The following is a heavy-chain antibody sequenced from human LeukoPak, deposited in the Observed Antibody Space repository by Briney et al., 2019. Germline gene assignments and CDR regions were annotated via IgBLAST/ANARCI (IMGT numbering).Heavy chain of an antibody. CDR2: IFSNSLYI. J-gene: IGHJ3*02. D-gene: IGHD1-26*01. V-gene: IGHV3-21*01. CDR3: ARDSTYTGSFHDAFDI. CDR1: GFTFNTYS. Sequence: GGSLRLSCAASGFTFNTYSMNWVRQAPGKGLEWVASIFSNSLYINYADSVKGRFTISRDNAENSLFLQMNSLRAEDTAVYYCARDSTYTGSFHDAFDIWGQGTMVIVSS.